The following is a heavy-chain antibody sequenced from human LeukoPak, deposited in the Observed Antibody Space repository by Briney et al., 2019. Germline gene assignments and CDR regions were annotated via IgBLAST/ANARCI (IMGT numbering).Heavy chain of an antibody. Sequence: SETLSLTCTVSGYSISSGYYWGWIRQPPGKGLEWIGSIYHSGSTYYNPSLKSRVTILVDTSKNQFSLKLSSVTAADTAVYYCARDDPHYYDSSGYQDYWGQGTLVTVSS. CDR2: IYHSGST. D-gene: IGHD3-22*01. CDR1: GYSISSGYY. J-gene: IGHJ4*02. CDR3: ARDDPHYYDSSGYQDY. V-gene: IGHV4-38-2*02.